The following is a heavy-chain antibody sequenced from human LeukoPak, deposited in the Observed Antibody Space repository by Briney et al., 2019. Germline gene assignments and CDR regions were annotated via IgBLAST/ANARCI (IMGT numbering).Heavy chain of an antibody. Sequence: PSETLSLTCTVSGGSISSYYWGWIRQPAGKGLEWIGRIYTSGSTNYNPSLKSRVTMSVDTSKNQFSLKLSSVTAADTAVYYCARGGYSSGWYQFDYWGQGTLVTVSS. V-gene: IGHV4-4*07. CDR3: ARGGYSSGWYQFDY. D-gene: IGHD6-19*01. CDR1: GGSISSYY. J-gene: IGHJ4*02. CDR2: IYTSGST.